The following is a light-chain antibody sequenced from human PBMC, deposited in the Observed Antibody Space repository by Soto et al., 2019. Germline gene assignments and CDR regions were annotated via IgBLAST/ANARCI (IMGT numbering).Light chain of an antibody. CDR3: SSYTSSSTGVV. V-gene: IGLV2-18*02. Sequence: SALTQPPSVSGSPGQSVTISCTGTSSDVGSYNRVSWYQQPPGTAPKLMIYEVSNRPSGVPDRFSGSKSGNTASLTISGLQAEDEADYYCSSYTSSSTGVVFGGGTKVTVL. J-gene: IGLJ2*01. CDR2: EVS. CDR1: SSDVGSYNR.